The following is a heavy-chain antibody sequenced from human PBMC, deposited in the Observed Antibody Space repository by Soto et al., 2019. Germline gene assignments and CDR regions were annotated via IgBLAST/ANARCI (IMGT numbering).Heavy chain of an antibody. V-gene: IGHV3-33*01. CDR2: IWYDGSNK. CDR3: ARAGCSGGSCYNYYYYGMDV. J-gene: IGHJ6*02. CDR1: GFTFSSYG. D-gene: IGHD2-15*01. Sequence: QVQLVESGGGVVQPGRSLRLSCAASGFTFSSYGMHWVRQAPGKGLEWVAVIWYDGSNKYYADSVKGRFTISRDNSKNTLYLQMNSLRAEDTAVYYCARAGCSGGSCYNYYYYGMDVWGQGTTVTVSS.